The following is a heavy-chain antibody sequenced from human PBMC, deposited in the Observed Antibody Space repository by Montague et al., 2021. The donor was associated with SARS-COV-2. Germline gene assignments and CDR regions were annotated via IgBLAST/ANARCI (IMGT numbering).Heavy chain of an antibody. V-gene: IGHV4-34*01. CDR1: GASFSDYH. CDR2: INYCGST. CDR3: AGGAPGY. D-gene: IGHD1-1*01. J-gene: IGHJ4*02. Sequence: SETLSLTCAVYGASFSDYHWTWIRQSPGEGLDLIGQINYCGSTKYNPSLKSRVTISIYTSKNQFSLKLTSVTAAETAVYYCAGGAPGYWYEGTVVTVSS.